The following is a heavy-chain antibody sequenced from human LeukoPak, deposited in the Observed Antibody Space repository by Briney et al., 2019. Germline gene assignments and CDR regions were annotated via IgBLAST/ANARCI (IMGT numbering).Heavy chain of an antibody. V-gene: IGHV3-48*03. D-gene: IGHD3-10*01. CDR3: ARLLSYLFDY. Sequence: VSYISSSGSTIYYADSVKGLFTISRDNAKNSLYLQMNSLRAEDTAVYYCARLLSYLFDYWGQGTLVTVSS. CDR2: ISSSGSTI. J-gene: IGHJ4*02.